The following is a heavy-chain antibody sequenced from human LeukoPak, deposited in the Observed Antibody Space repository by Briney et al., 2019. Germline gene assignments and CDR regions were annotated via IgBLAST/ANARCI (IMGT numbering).Heavy chain of an antibody. D-gene: IGHD6-19*01. CDR1: GGSISSSSYY. J-gene: IGHJ4*02. CDR2: IYISGST. CDR3: ARVAVADTTFDY. V-gene: IGHV4-61*05. Sequence: SETLSLTCTVSGGSISSSSYYWGWIRQPPGKGLEWIGRIYISGSTNYNPSLKSRVTISVDTSKNQFSLKLTSVTAADTAVYYCARVAVADTTFDYWGQGTLVTVSS.